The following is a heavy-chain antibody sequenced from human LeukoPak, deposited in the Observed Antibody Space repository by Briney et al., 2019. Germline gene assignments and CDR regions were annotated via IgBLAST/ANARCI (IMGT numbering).Heavy chain of an antibody. CDR2: ISSSGSTI. D-gene: IGHD6-19*01. J-gene: IGHJ3*02. Sequence: GGSLRLSCAASGFTFSSYEMNWVRQAPGKGLEWVSYISSSGSTIYYADSVKGRFTISRDNSKNTLYLQMNSLRAEDTAVYYCAKDSSGWYDGAFDIWGQGTMVTVSS. V-gene: IGHV3-48*03. CDR1: GFTFSSYE. CDR3: AKDSSGWYDGAFDI.